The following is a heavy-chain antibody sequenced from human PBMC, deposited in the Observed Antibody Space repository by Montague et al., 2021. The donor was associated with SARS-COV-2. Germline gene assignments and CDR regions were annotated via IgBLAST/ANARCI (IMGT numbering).Heavy chain of an antibody. D-gene: IGHD6-13*01. CDR1: GFTVSSSY. J-gene: IGHJ6*02. CDR3: TRSVAAAGTFYYYYGMDV. CDR2: IYRGGDT. V-gene: IGHV3-53*04. Sequence: SLRPSCAASGFTVSSSYMSWVRQAPGKGLEWVSVIYRGGDTYYADAVXXRCTISRHNSKNTLYLEMNSLRGEDTAVYYCTRSVAAAGTFYYYYGMDVWGQGTTVTVSS.